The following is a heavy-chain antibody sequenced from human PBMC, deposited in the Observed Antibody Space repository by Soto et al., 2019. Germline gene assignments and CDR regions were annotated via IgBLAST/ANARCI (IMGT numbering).Heavy chain of an antibody. CDR1: GGSISSYY. J-gene: IGHJ5*02. Sequence: SETLSLTCTVSGGSISSYYWSWIRQPAGKGLEWIGRIYTSGSTNYNPSLKGRVTISLDHSRNQFSLRLNSVTAADTAVYFCASSKYDVVAGSVWFDPWGQGTLVTVSS. CDR3: ASSKYDVVAGSVWFDP. V-gene: IGHV4-4*07. D-gene: IGHD2-21*01. CDR2: IYTSGST.